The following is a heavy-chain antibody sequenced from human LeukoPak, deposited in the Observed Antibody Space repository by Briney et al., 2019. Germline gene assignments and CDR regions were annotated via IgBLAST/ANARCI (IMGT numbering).Heavy chain of an antibody. Sequence: PGGSLRLSCAASGFTFSDYFMTWIRQAPGKGLEWVSYISSSSMYTNYADSVKGRFTISRDNAKKSLYLQMNSLRAEDTAVYYCVREGRKVRRGSSSGSYYWSYYHYGMDVWGQGTTVTVSS. J-gene: IGHJ6*02. CDR3: VREGRKVRRGSSSGSYYWSYYHYGMDV. CDR2: ISSSSMYT. V-gene: IGHV3-11*05. CDR1: GFTFSDYF. D-gene: IGHD3-10*01.